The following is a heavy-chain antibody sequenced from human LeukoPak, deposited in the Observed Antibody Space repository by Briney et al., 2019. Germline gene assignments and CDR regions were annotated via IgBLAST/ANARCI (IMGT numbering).Heavy chain of an antibody. CDR1: GGSFSGYY. Sequence: SETLSLTCAVHGGSFSGYYWSWIRQPPGKGLEWIGEINHSGSTNYNPSLKSRVTISVDTSKNQFSLKLSSVTAADTAVYYCARGRGTSYFDYWGQGTLVTVSS. V-gene: IGHV4-34*01. CDR2: INHSGST. CDR3: ARGRGTSYFDY. J-gene: IGHJ4*02.